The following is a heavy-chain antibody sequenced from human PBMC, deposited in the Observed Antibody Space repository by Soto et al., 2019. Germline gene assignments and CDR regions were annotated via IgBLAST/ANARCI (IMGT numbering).Heavy chain of an antibody. CDR1: GFTFSSYG. J-gene: IGHJ4*02. V-gene: IGHV3-30*18. CDR3: AKDCISSKWELLALDY. CDR2: ISYDGSNK. Sequence: QVQLVESGGGVVQPGRSLRLSCAASGFTFSSYGMPWVRQAPGKGLEWVAVISYDGSNKYYADSVKGRFTISRDNSKNTLYLQMNSLRAEDTAVYYCAKDCISSKWELLALDYWGQGTLVTVSS. D-gene: IGHD1-26*01.